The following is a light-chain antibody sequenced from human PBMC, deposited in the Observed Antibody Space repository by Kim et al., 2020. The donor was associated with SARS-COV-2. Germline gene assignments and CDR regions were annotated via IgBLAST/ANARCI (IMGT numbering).Light chain of an antibody. J-gene: IGKJ4*01. V-gene: IGKV1-9*01. CDR3: LQLNSYPLT. CDR1: QGISSD. CDR2: AAS. Sequence: IQLTQSPSSLSASVRDSVTITCRASQGISSDLAWYQQKPGKAPKLLIYAASTLQSGVPSRFSGSGSGTEFSLTINSLQPEDFAAYYCLQLNSYPLTFGGGTKVDIK.